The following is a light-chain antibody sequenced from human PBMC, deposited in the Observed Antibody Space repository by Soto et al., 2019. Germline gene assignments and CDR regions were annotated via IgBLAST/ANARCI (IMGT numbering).Light chain of an antibody. V-gene: IGKV1-33*01. CDR1: QDIGNF. CDR2: DAS. CDR3: QQYDTPFT. Sequence: DIQMTQSPFSLSASVGDRVTITCQASQDIGNFLNWYQQKPGKAPKLLIYDASNLKTGVPSRFSGSGSGTDFTFTISSLQSEDIATYYCQQYDTPFTFGPGTKVDVK. J-gene: IGKJ3*01.